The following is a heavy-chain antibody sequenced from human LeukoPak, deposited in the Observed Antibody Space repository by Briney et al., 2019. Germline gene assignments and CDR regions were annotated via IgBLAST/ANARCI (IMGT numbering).Heavy chain of an antibody. CDR3: ARDPPPGYSSGWYGI. J-gene: IGHJ4*02. CDR2: IYNGGST. Sequence: SGGSLRLSCAASGSTFSSYAMSWVRQAPGKGLEWVSVIYNGGSTYYADSVKGRFTISRDNSKNTLYLQMNSLRAEDTAVYYCARDPPPGYSSGWYGIWGQGTLVTVSS. V-gene: IGHV3-66*01. CDR1: GSTFSSYA. D-gene: IGHD6-19*01.